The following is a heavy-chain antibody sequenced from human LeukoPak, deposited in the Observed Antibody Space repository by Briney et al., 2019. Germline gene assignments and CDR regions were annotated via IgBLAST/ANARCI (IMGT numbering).Heavy chain of an antibody. D-gene: IGHD3-22*01. CDR1: GYTFTSSG. CDR3: ARVRGYYDSSGPRDY. Sequence: ASVKVSCKASGYTFTSSGISEVRQAPGQGLEWMGWISAYNGNTNYAQKLQGRVTMTTDTSTSTAYMELRSLRSDDTAVYYCARVRGYYDSSGPRDYWGQGTLVTVSS. J-gene: IGHJ4*02. V-gene: IGHV1-18*01. CDR2: ISAYNGNT.